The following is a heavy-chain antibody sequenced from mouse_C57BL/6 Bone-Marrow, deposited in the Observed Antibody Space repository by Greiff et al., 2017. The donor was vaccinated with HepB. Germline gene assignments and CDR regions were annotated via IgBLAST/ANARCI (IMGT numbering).Heavy chain of an antibody. Sequence: QVQLKESGPELVKPGASVKISCKASGYAFSSSWMNWVKQRPGKGLEWIGRIYPGDGDTNYNGKFKGKATLTADKSSSTAYMQLSSLTSEDSAVYFCARGDYGPNWDVWYFDVWGTGTTVTVSS. V-gene: IGHV1-82*01. CDR3: ARGDYGPNWDVWYFDV. J-gene: IGHJ1*03. D-gene: IGHD4-1*02. CDR2: IYPGDGDT. CDR1: GYAFSSSW.